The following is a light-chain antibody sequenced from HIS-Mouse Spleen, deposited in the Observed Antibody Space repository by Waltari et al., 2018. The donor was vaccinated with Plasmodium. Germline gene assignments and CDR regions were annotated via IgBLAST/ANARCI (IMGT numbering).Light chain of an antibody. J-gene: IGLJ3*02. Sequence: QSALTQPASVSGSPGQSIPISCTGTSSDVGSSQLVSWYQQHPGKAPKLMIYEGSKRPSGVSNRFSGSKSGNTASLTISGLQAEDEADYYCCSYAGSSTFVFGGGTKLTVL. CDR1: SSDVGSSQL. CDR3: CSYAGSSTFV. V-gene: IGLV2-23*03. CDR2: EGS.